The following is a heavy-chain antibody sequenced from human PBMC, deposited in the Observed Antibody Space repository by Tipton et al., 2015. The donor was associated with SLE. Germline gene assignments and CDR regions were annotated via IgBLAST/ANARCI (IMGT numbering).Heavy chain of an antibody. J-gene: IGHJ1*01. Sequence: SLRLSCAASGFTFSSYGMHWVRQAPGKGLEWVAVIWYDGSNKYYADSVKGRFAISRDNSKNTLYLQMNSLRSEDTALYYCAKAGRFSDWGQGTLVTVSS. D-gene: IGHD3-16*01. V-gene: IGHV3-33*06. CDR1: GFTFSSYG. CDR2: IWYDGSNK. CDR3: AKAGRFSD.